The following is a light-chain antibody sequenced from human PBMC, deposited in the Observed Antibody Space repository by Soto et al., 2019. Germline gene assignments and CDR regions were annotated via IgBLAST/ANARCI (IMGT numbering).Light chain of an antibody. CDR2: EAS. CDR3: QQFKDYVWT. J-gene: IGKJ1*01. CDR1: QNIERY. V-gene: IGKV1-5*01. Sequence: DIQMTPSPSTLSASVGDRVTSTCRASQNIERYMAWYQQKPGRAPSLIIYEASSLERGVPSRFSGSGSGTDFTLIISNLQPDDFAPYSCQQFKDYVWTFGQGTKV.